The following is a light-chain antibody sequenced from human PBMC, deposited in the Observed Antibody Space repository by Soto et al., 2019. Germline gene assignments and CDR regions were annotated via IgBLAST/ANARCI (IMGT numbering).Light chain of an antibody. CDR1: QTVDTW. CDR3: QQYNNYPRT. CDR2: RAS. V-gene: IGKV1-5*03. J-gene: IGKJ1*01. Sequence: DIQMTQFPSTLPPSVGDTVTITCRASQTVDTWLAWYQQKPGKAPSLLIYRASSLESGVPSRFSGSGSGTEFTLTIRSLQPDDFASYYCQQYNNYPRTFGQGTKVEVK.